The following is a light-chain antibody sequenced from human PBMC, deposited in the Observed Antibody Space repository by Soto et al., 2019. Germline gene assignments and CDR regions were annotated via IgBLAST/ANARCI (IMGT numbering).Light chain of an antibody. Sequence: DIQMTQSPSTLSASAGDRVIISCRASQYISSWLAWYQQKPGKAPDLLIYKASSLQSGVPSRFSGSGSGTQFTLTISSMQTDDFANYYCQQYSSYPWTFGQGTKVDIK. CDR3: QQYSSYPWT. V-gene: IGKV1-5*03. J-gene: IGKJ1*01. CDR2: KAS. CDR1: QYISSW.